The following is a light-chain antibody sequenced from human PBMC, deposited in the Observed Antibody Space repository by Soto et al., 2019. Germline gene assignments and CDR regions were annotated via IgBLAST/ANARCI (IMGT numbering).Light chain of an antibody. CDR2: GAS. CDR3: HQSNDWWT. V-gene: IGKV3-15*01. Sequence: EIVMTQSPVTLSVSPGEGATLSCRASQSVSNNLAWYQQKPGQAPRLLIYGASTRATGIPARFSGSGSGTEFTLTISSLQSEDFAVYYCHQSNDWWTFGQGSKVDIK. CDR1: QSVSNN. J-gene: IGKJ1*01.